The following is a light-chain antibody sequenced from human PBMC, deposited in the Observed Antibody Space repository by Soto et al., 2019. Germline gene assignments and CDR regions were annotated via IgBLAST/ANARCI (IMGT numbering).Light chain of an antibody. Sequence: EIVLTQSPGTLSLSPGERATLSCRASQSVHSDLAWYQQKPGQAPRLLIYDASTRATGIPARFSGSGSGTEFTLTISSLQSEDVAVYYCQQYTNWPPLTFGGGTKVEI. CDR2: DAS. CDR3: QQYTNWPPLT. CDR1: QSVHSD. V-gene: IGKV3-15*01. J-gene: IGKJ4*01.